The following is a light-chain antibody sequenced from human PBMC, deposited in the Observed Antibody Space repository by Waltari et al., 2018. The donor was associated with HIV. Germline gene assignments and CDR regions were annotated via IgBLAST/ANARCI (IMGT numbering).Light chain of an antibody. V-gene: IGLV1-40*01. CDR1: RSNIGASYA. Sequence: HSVLTPPPSVSGAPGQKVTISCTGSRSNIGASYAVHWYQQVPGTAPRLLIHGNNYRPSGVPDRFSASRSGTSASLAITGLQADDEADYYCQSNDSNLSGLVFGGGTKLTVL. CDR3: QSNDSNLSGLV. CDR2: GNN. J-gene: IGLJ2*01.